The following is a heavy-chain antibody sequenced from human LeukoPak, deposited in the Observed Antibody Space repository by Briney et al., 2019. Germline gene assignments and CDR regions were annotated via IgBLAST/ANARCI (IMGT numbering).Heavy chain of an antibody. CDR1: GYTFTGYY. D-gene: IGHD6-19*01. V-gene: IGHV1-2*02. Sequence: ASVKVSCKASGYTFTGYYLNWVRQAPGQGLEWMGWINPNSGGTSYAQKFQGRVTMTRDTSISTAYMELSSLRSDDTAVYYCARVAVAGTCDYWGQGTLVTVSS. J-gene: IGHJ4*02. CDR2: INPNSGGT. CDR3: ARVAVAGTCDY.